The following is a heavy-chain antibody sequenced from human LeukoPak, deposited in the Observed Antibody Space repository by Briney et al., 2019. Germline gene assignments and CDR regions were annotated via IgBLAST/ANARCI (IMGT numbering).Heavy chain of an antibody. V-gene: IGHV1-2*02. CDR1: GYTFTGYY. CDR3: ARGLYVLRYFDWPNYMDV. CDR2: INPNSGGT. D-gene: IGHD3-9*01. J-gene: IGHJ6*03. Sequence: ESLKISCKGSGYTFTGYYMHWVRQAPGQGLEWMGWINPNSGGTNYAQKFQGRVTMTRDTSISTAYMELSRLRSDDTAVYYCARGLYVLRYFDWPNYMDVWGKGTTVTISS.